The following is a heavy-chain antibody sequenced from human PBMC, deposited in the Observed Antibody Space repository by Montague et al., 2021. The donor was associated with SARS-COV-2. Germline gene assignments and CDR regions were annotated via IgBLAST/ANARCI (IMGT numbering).Heavy chain of an antibody. J-gene: IGHJ6*02. Sequence: SETLSLTCTVSGGSISSSSYYWGWVRQPRGKGLEWIGSIYSSGSTYYNPSLKSRVTISVDTSKNQFSLKLSSVTAADTAVNYCARDLAGYYGSGSYGGMDVWGQGTTVTVSS. D-gene: IGHD3-10*01. CDR1: GGSISSSSYY. CDR3: ARDLAGYYGSGSYGGMDV. V-gene: IGHV4-39*07. CDR2: IYSSGST.